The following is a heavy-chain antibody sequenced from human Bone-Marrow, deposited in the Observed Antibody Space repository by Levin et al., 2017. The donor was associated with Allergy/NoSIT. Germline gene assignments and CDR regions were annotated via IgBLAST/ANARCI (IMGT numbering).Heavy chain of an antibody. CDR3: ARQRYVDWQWGWFFDI. CDR2: LFYSGTT. V-gene: IGHV4-39*01. D-gene: IGHD3-9*01. CDR1: GGHLRSPDFY. Sequence: SETLSLTCTVSGGHLRSPDFYWTWLRQPPGQGLEWIGSLFYSGTTYENRSLELRLRLDVDTSKNKFSLSLESVTAADTAIFFCARQRYVDWQWGWFFDIWGRGRLVTVAS. J-gene: IGHJ2*01.